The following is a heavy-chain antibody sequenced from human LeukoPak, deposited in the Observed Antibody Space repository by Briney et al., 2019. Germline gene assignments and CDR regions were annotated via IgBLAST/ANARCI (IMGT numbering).Heavy chain of an antibody. J-gene: IGHJ4*02. CDR3: ARAPMGAAALY. CDR1: EGTFSSYA. D-gene: IGHD6-13*01. Sequence: SVEVSCKASEGTFSSYAISWVRQAPGQGLEWMGRIILILGIANYAQKFQGRVTLTRDTSISTAYMELSSLRSDDTAFYYCARAPMGAAALYWGQGTLVTVSS. V-gene: IGHV1-69*04. CDR2: IILILGIA.